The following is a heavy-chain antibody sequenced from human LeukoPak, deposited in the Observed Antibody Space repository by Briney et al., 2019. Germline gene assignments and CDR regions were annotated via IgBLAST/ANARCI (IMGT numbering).Heavy chain of an antibody. Sequence: GSLRLSCAASGFSVSAYWMSWVRQAPGKGLEWVANINEAGSEKPYVDSVKGRFTISRDNAKNSLYLEMNSLRAEDTAVYYCTKDDYYSTYWGQGTLVTVSS. J-gene: IGHJ4*02. V-gene: IGHV3-7*01. CDR3: TKDDYYSTY. CDR2: INEAGSEK. CDR1: GFSVSAYW. D-gene: IGHD3-10*01.